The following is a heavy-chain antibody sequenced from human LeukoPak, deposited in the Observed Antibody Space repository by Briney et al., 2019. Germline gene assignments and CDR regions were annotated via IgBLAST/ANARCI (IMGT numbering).Heavy chain of an antibody. CDR3: TKDSAAYSNSLNFES. Sequence: PGGSLRLSCAASGFTFSSYAMSWVRQAPGKGLEWVSAISGSGGTTYYADSVKGRFTISRDNSKDTLFLQMNSLRGDDTAVYYCTKDSAAYSNSLNFESWGQGTLVTVS. CDR1: GFTFSSYA. V-gene: IGHV3-23*01. CDR2: ISGSGGTT. J-gene: IGHJ5*01. D-gene: IGHD6-13*01.